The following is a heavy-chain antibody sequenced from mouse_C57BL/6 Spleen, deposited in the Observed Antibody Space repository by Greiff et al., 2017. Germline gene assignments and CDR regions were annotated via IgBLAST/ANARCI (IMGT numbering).Heavy chain of an antibody. CDR3: ARSALCCDEGYAMDY. Sequence: QVQLQQPGAELVRPGTSVKLSCKASGYTFTSYWMHWVKQRPGQDLEWIGVIDPSDSFTNYNQKFKGKATLTVDTSSSTAYMQHSSLTSEDSAVYYGARSALCCDEGYAMDYWGQGTSVTVSS. CDR2: IDPSDSFT. CDR1: GYTFTSYW. J-gene: IGHJ4*01. D-gene: IGHD2-13*01. V-gene: IGHV1-59*01.